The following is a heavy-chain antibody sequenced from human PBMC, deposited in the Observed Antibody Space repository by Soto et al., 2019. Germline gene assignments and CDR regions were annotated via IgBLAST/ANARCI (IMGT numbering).Heavy chain of an antibody. D-gene: IGHD3-3*01. Sequence: EVHLVESGGGLVQPGRSLRLSCVASGLTFDDYAMHWVRQAPGKGLEWVSGISWNGDSSGYADSVKGRFTISRDNAKNSLFLQMNSLRAEDTALYYCAKSLKIFGLATTRSGPLDSWGQGALVTVSS. J-gene: IGHJ4*02. V-gene: IGHV3-9*01. CDR3: AKSLKIFGLATTRSGPLDS. CDR1: GLTFDDYA. CDR2: ISWNGDSS.